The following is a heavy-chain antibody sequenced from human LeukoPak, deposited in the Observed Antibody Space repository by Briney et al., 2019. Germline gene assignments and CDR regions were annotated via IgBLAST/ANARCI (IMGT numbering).Heavy chain of an antibody. CDR2: INPNNGNT. CDR1: GYTFISYY. D-gene: IGHD2-2*01. V-gene: IGHV1-18*04. J-gene: IGHJ3*01. Sequence: ASVKVSCKASGYTFISYYIHWVRQAPGQGLEWMGWINPNNGNTNYAQKIQYRVTMTTDTSTSTAYMELRSLRSDDTAVYYCARSAVCTSSSCNRESDGLDFWGQGTMVTVSS. CDR3: ARSAVCTSSSCNRESDGLDF.